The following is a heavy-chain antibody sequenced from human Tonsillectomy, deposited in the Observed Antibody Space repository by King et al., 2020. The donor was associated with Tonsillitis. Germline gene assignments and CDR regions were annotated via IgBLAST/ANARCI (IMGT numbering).Heavy chain of an antibody. CDR2: ISFDASRE. CDR1: GFDFSSYG. CDR3: ARGRLYRSGWGIDY. J-gene: IGHJ4*02. Sequence: VQLVESGGGVVQPGGSLRLSCASSGFDFSSYGMHWVRQAPGKGLEWVAVISFDASRENYADSVKGRFTISRDNSENTLYLQMNSLRAEDTAVYYCARGRLYRSGWGIDYLGPGSLVTVFS. D-gene: IGHD6-19*01. V-gene: IGHV3-33*05.